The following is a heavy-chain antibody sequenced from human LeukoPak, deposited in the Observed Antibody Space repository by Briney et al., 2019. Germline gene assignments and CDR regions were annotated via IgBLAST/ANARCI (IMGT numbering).Heavy chain of an antibody. CDR3: ARDHRYSSGWAGSFDY. CDR2: ISGSSSDI. V-gene: IGHV3-21*04. Sequence: GGSLRLSCAASGFTFSSFRMNWVRQAPGKGLEWVSSISGSSSDIYYADSVKGRFTISRDNAKNTLYLQMNSLRAEDTAVYYCARDHRYSSGWAGSFDYWGQGTLVTVSS. CDR1: GFTFSSFR. J-gene: IGHJ4*02. D-gene: IGHD6-19*01.